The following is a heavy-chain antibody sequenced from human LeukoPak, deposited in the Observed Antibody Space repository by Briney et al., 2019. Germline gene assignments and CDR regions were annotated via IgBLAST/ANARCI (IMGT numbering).Heavy chain of an antibody. Sequence: GGTVRLSCAACGFTFRNYKINWVRQAPGKGLEWVSGISSRGSYIYYADSAKGRFTISRDNADNSLYLQMNSLRAEDTAVYYCTKDGRVASAINRPTYFYGMDVWGQGTTVIVSS. CDR1: GFTFRNYK. V-gene: IGHV3-21*01. CDR2: ISSRGSYI. D-gene: IGHD5-18*01. CDR3: TKDGRVASAINRPTYFYGMDV. J-gene: IGHJ6*02.